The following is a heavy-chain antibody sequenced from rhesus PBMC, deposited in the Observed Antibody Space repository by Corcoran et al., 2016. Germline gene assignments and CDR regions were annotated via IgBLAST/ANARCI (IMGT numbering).Heavy chain of an antibody. Sequence: QVQLQESGPGPVKPSETLPLTCAVSGASISSNYWSWIRQPPGKGLEWIGYINGGSGSTSYHPSLKSRVTFASDTSKNQFSLTLSSVTAADTAAYYCARGSGNYGLDSWGQGVVVTVSS. CDR2: INGGSGST. J-gene: IGHJ6*01. CDR3: ARGSGNYGLDS. CDR1: GASISSNY. D-gene: IGHD2-21*01. V-gene: IGHV4-147*01.